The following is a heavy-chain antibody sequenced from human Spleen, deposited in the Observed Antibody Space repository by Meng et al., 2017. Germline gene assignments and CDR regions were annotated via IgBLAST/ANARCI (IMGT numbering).Heavy chain of an antibody. J-gene: IGHJ4*02. D-gene: IGHD6-6*01. CDR3: ATDEYSSN. CDR2: ISAYNGNT. Sequence: QVQLWTSVAEVKNTGAPVKVSCKASDYTFTSYGISWVRQAPGQGLEWMGWISAYNGNTNYAQKLQGRVTMTTDTSTSTAYMELRSLRSDDTAVYYCATDEYSSNWGQGTLVTVSS. CDR1: DYTFTSYG. V-gene: IGHV1-18*01.